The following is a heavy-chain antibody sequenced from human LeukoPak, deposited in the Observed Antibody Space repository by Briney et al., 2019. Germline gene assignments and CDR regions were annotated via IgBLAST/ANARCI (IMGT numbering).Heavy chain of an antibody. CDR3: AKEGYSS. V-gene: IGHV4-34*01. D-gene: IGHD6-13*01. Sequence: PSETLSLTCAVYGGSFSGYYWSWIRQPPGKGLEWIGEINHSGSTNYNPSLKRRVTISVDTSRNQFSLKLSSVTAADTAVYYCAKEGYSSWGQGTLVTVSS. CDR1: GGSFSGYY. J-gene: IGHJ4*02. CDR2: INHSGST.